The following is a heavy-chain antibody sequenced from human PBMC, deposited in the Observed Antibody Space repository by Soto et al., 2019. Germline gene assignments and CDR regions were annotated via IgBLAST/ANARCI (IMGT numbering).Heavy chain of an antibody. D-gene: IGHD3-3*01. Sequence: GGCRRLSCAASGFTFSSYGMHWVRQAPGKGLEWVAVISYDGSNKYYADSVKGRFTISRDNSKNTLYLQMNRLRAEDTAVYYCAIDLLTTTVLGSNYDFWSGDPPWYHIYGMDVWGQGTTVTVSS. J-gene: IGHJ6*02. CDR3: AIDLLTTTVLGSNYDFWSGDPPWYHIYGMDV. CDR1: GFTFSSYG. CDR2: ISYDGSNK. V-gene: IGHV3-30*03.